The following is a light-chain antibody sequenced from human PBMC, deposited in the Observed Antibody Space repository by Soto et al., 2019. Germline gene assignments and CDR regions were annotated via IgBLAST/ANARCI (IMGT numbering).Light chain of an antibody. J-gene: IGKJ4*01. Sequence: EIVMTQSPATLSVSPGERATLSCRASQSLYSNLAWYQQKPGQSPRLLIYATSTRATGIPARFSGSGSGTDFTLTISSLQSEDFALYYCQQYSKCNLTFGGGNKVEIK. CDR3: QQYSKCNLT. CDR1: QSLYSN. CDR2: ATS. V-gene: IGKV3-15*01.